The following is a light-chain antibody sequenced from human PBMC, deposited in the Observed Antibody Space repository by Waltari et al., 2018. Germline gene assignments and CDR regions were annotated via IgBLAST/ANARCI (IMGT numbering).Light chain of an antibody. CDR3: QQYYGPPYN. V-gene: IGKV1-39*01. Sequence: DIQMTQSPSSLSASVGDRVTITCRASQTIPRYLNWYQQKPGKAPKLLIYGISNLHSGVPSRFSGSGAGTDFTLTISSLQAEDAALYYCQQYYGPPYNFGQGP. CDR1: QTIPRY. J-gene: IGKJ2*01. CDR2: GIS.